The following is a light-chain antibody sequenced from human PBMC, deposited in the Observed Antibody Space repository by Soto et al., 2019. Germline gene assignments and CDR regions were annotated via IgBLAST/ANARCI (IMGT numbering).Light chain of an antibody. V-gene: IGKV1-5*01. CDR2: DAS. J-gene: IGKJ1*01. CDR1: QSIAIW. Sequence: DIQMTQSPSSLSAAVGDRVTITCRASQSIAIWLAWYHQQPGKAPKALIYDASSLERGVPSRFSGSGSGTEFTLTITSLQPDDFATYYCQHYGSYPWTFGQGTKVDIK. CDR3: QHYGSYPWT.